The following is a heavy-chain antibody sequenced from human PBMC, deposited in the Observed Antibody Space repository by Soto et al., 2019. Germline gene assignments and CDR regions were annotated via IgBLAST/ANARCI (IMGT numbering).Heavy chain of an antibody. V-gene: IGHV3-30-3*01. J-gene: IGHJ4*02. Sequence: QVQLVESGGGVVQPGRSLRLSCAASGFTFSSYAMHWVRQAPGKGLEWVAVISYDGSNTYYADSVKGRFTTSRNNSKNTLYMQMNGLRAEDTDFYYCSRDLERLDYLDYWGQGTLVTVSS. CDR1: GFTFSSYA. CDR2: ISYDGSNT. D-gene: IGHD1-1*01. CDR3: SRDLERLDYLDY.